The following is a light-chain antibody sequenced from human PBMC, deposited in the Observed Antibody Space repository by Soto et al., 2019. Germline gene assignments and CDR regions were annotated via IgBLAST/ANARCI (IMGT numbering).Light chain of an antibody. Sequence: EIVMTQSPATLSVSPGERATLSCRASQSVSSNLAWYQQKPGQAPRLLIFGASTRATGIPARVSGSGSGTEFTLTISSLQSEDFAVYYCQQYNKWPPVTFGQGTKVEIK. J-gene: IGKJ2*01. V-gene: IGKV3-15*01. CDR3: QQYNKWPPVT. CDR1: QSVSSN. CDR2: GAS.